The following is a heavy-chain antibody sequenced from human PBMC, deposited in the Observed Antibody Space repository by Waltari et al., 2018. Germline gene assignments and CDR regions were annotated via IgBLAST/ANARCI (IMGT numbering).Heavy chain of an antibody. J-gene: IGHJ4*02. V-gene: IGHV5-51*01. CDR1: GYRFPGYW. D-gene: IGHD6-19*01. CDR3: ARHIYSSGWYFYFDH. CDR2: IYPDDSDV. Sequence: EVQLVQSGAEVKKPGESLKISCQGSGYRFPGYWIAWVRQMPGKGLEYMGLIYPDDSDVKYNPSFQVQVTISVDKSINTAYLQWGSLKASDSAMYFCARHIYSSGWYFYFDHWGQGTLVTVSS.